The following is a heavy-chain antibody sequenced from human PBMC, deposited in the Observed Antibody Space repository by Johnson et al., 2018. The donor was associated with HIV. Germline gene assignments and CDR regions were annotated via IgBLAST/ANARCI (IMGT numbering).Heavy chain of an antibody. J-gene: IGHJ3*02. CDR1: GFTFSSYG. V-gene: IGHV3-30*18. CDR3: TKDIGGDGKLDAFDI. Sequence: QVQLVESGGGVVQPGRSLRLSCAASGFTFSSYGMHWVRQAPGKGLEWVAVISYDGSNKYYADSVKGRFTISRDNNKNSLYLQMNSLRVEDTALYYCTKDIGGDGKLDAFDIWGQGTMVTVSS. D-gene: IGHD5-24*01. CDR2: ISYDGSNK.